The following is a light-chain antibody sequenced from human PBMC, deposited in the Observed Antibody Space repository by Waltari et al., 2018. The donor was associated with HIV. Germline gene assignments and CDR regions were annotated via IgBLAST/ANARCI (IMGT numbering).Light chain of an antibody. CDR2: STS. CDR1: TGAVTSGYY. V-gene: IGLV7-43*01. Sequence: QTVVTQEPSLTVSPGGTVTLTCASSTGAVTSGYYPNWFQQKPGQAPRALIYSTSNKRSWYPARFSGALLGGKAALPLSGVQPEDEAEYYCLLYYGGALVFGGGTKLTVL. CDR3: LLYYGGALV. J-gene: IGLJ3*02.